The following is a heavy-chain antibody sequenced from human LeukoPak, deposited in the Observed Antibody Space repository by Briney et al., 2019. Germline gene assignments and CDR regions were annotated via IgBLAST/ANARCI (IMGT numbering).Heavy chain of an antibody. Sequence: PGGSPRLSCAASGFTFTSHAVSWVRQAPGQGLKWTSAISGSGDSTYYADSVKGRFTISRDNSRNTVYLQMNSLRAEDTAVYYCARDFWDDFEYFDLWGRGTLVTVSS. CDR2: ISGSGDST. CDR3: ARDFWDDFEYFDL. V-gene: IGHV3-23*01. CDR1: GFTFTSHA. J-gene: IGHJ2*01. D-gene: IGHD3-3*01.